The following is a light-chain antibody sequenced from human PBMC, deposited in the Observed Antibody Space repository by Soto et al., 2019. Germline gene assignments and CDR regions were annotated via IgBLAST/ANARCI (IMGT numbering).Light chain of an antibody. CDR3: CSYAGSYTWV. J-gene: IGLJ3*02. CDR2: AVN. CDR1: SSDVCDYNY. Sequence: QSALTQPRSVSGSPGQSVTISCTGTSSDVCDYNYVSWYQQHPGKAPKLLIYAVNMRPSGVPDRFSGSKSGNTASLTISGLQAEDEADYSCCSYAGSYTWVFGGGTKLTVL. V-gene: IGLV2-11*01.